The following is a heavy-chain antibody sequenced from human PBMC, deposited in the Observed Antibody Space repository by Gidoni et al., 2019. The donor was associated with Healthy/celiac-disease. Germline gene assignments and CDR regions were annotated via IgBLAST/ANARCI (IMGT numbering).Heavy chain of an antibody. CDR1: GGSFSGYY. Sequence: QVQLQQWGAGLLKPSETLSLTCAVYGGSFSGYYWSWIRQPPGKVLEWIGEINHSGSTNYNPSLKSRVTISVDTSKNQFSLKLSSVTAADTAVYYCASGGGWSGYTRDYYYGMDVWGQGTTVTVSS. J-gene: IGHJ6*02. CDR3: ASGGGWSGYTRDYYYGMDV. D-gene: IGHD3-3*01. V-gene: IGHV4-34*01. CDR2: INHSGST.